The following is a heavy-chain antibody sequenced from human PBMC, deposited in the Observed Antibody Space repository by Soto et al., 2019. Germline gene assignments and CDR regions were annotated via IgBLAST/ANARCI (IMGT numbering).Heavy chain of an antibody. CDR1: GVTFSSYW. V-gene: IGHV3-7*01. Sequence: PGGSLRLACAASGVTFSSYWMSWVRQAPGKGLEWVANIKQDGSEKYYVDSVKGRFTISRDNAKNSLYLQMNSLRAEDTAVYYCARDYCSSTSCYEDYYYYMDVWGKGTTVTVSS. D-gene: IGHD2-2*01. J-gene: IGHJ6*03. CDR2: IKQDGSEK. CDR3: ARDYCSSTSCYEDYYYYMDV.